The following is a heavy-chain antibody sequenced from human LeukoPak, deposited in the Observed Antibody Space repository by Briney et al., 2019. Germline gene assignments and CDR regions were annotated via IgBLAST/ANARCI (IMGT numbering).Heavy chain of an antibody. J-gene: IGHJ4*02. D-gene: IGHD4-11*01. CDR3: ARGPTVTTLMYYFDY. V-gene: IGHV3-48*02. CDR2: ISSSSSTI. CDR1: GFTFSNYS. Sequence: TGGSLRLSCAASGFTFSNYSMNWVRQAPGKGLEWVSYISSSSSTIYYADSVKGRFTISRDNAKNSLYLQMNSLRDEDTAVYYCARGPTVTTLMYYFDYWGQGTLVTVSS.